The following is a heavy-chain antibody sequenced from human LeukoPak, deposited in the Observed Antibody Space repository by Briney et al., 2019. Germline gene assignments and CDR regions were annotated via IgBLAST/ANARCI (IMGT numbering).Heavy chain of an antibody. J-gene: IGHJ5*02. CDR3: ARTGTTSGTCLDP. CDR2: INPNSGGT. CDR1: GYTFTGYY. V-gene: IGHV1-2*02. Sequence: GASVKVSCKASGYTFTGYYIHWVRQAPGQGLEWMGWINPNSGGTNYAQNFQGRVTMTRDTSITTAYMELSSLRSDDTAVYYCARTGTTSGTCLDPWGQGTLVTVSS. D-gene: IGHD1-7*01.